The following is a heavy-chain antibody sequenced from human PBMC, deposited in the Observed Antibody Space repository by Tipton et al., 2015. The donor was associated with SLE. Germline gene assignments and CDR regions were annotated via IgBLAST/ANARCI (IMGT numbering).Heavy chain of an antibody. J-gene: IGHJ4*02. CDR3: ARQFGVVITEPVFDY. Sequence: TLSLTCPVSAGSIISDTYFWGWIRQSPGKGLEWIVSLDHTGRTYDNPSLKSRVTTSVDTSQNQFSLKLHSVTAADTAVYHCARQFGVVITEPVFDYWGQGTLVTVSS. D-gene: IGHD3-3*01. CDR1: AGSIISDTYF. CDR2: LDHTGRT. V-gene: IGHV4-39*01.